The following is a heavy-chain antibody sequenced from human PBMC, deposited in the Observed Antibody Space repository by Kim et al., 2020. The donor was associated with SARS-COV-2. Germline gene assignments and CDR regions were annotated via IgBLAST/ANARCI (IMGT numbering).Heavy chain of an antibody. CDR1: GIPFSNAW. CDR3: TTVSMR. J-gene: IGHJ4*02. D-gene: IGHD2-2*01. V-gene: IGHV3-15*01. Sequence: GGSLRLSCAVSGIPFSNAWFNWVRQAPGKGLEWVGRIKSKSDGGTADLAAPVKGRFAISRDYSQNTLYLLMNSLRTDASAVYYCTTVSMRWGQGTLVTVS. CDR2: IKSKSDGGTA.